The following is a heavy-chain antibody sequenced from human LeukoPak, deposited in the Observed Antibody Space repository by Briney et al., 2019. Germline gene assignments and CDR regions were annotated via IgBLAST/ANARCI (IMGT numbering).Heavy chain of an antibody. D-gene: IGHD1-26*01. CDR2: INYSGST. V-gene: IGHV4-34*01. CDR3: TYSGSNYPDY. CDR1: GGSFSGYY. J-gene: IGHJ4*02. Sequence: SETLSLTCAVYGGSFSGYYWSWIRQSPGKGLEWIGEINYSGSTNYNPSLKSRVIISVDTSKNQFSLKLGSVTAADTAVYYCTYSGSNYPDYWGQGTLVTVSS.